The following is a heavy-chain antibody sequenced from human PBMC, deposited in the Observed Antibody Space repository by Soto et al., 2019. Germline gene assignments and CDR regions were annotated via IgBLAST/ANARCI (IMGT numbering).Heavy chain of an antibody. V-gene: IGHV3-21*04. J-gene: IGHJ5*02. CDR2: ISSSSSYI. CDR1: GFTFSSYS. D-gene: IGHD2-2*02. Sequence: GGSLRLSCAASGFTFSSYSMNWVRQAPGKXLEWVSSISSSSSYIYYADSVKGRFTISRDTAKNSLYLQMNSLSAADTAVYYCARGGYCSSISCYTGIVDWYDHLGQGTLVTVSS. CDR3: ARGGYCSSISCYTGIVDWYDH.